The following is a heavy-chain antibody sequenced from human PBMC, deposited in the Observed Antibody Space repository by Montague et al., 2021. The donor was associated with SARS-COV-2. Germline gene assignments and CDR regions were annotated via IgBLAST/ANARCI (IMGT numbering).Heavy chain of an antibody. CDR1: GSISGYY. Sequence: SETLSLTCTVSGSISGYYWTWIRRSAGKGLEWIGRISSSGGIDYNASLKSRVTMSLDTSKIQLSLKLSSVTAADTAVYYCARQYIGYNRRFDYWGQGAPVTVSP. CDR2: ISSSGGI. J-gene: IGHJ4*02. D-gene: IGHD5-12*01. CDR3: ARQYIGYNRRFDY. V-gene: IGHV4-4*07.